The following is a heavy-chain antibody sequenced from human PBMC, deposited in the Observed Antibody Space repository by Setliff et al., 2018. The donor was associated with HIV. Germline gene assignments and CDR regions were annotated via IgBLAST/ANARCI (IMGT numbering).Heavy chain of an antibody. Sequence: ASVKVSCKASGYTFSSYDINWVRQATGQGLEWMGWMNPNSGNTGYAQKFQGRVTMTRDTSISTAYMELNNLKFEDTAVYYCATGIRVTGSDYFDYWGQGTLVTVSS. CDR3: ATGIRVTGSDYFDY. D-gene: IGHD3-10*01. CDR2: MNPNSGNT. J-gene: IGHJ4*02. CDR1: GYTFSSYD. V-gene: IGHV1-8*02.